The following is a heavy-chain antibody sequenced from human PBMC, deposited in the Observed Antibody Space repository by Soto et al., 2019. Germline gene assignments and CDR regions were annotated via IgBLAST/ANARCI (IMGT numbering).Heavy chain of an antibody. J-gene: IGHJ5*02. CDR1: GGSISSYY. CDR3: ARAGGRAVAEWFDP. V-gene: IGHV4-59*01. D-gene: IGHD6-19*01. CDR2: LYYSGST. Sequence: PSETLSLTCTVSGGSISSYYWSWIRQPPGTGLEWIGYLYYSGSTNYNPSLKSRVTISVDTSKNQFSLKLSSVTAADTAVYYSARAGGRAVAEWFDPWGQGTLVTVSS.